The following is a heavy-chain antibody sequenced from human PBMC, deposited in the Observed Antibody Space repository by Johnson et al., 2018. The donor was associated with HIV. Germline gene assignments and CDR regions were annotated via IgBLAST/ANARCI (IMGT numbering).Heavy chain of an antibody. V-gene: IGHV3-43D*04. J-gene: IGHJ3*02. CDR2: ISWDGGST. D-gene: IGHD6-19*01. CDR1: GFTFNDYA. Sequence: VPLVESGGVVVQPGGSLRLSCAASGFTFNDYAMHWVRPAPGKGLEWVSLISWDGGSTGYVDSVKGRFTISRDNAKNSLYLQMNSLRAEDTALYYCVRVSRLGDIAVLSDAFDIWGRGTMVTVSS. CDR3: VRVSRLGDIAVLSDAFDI.